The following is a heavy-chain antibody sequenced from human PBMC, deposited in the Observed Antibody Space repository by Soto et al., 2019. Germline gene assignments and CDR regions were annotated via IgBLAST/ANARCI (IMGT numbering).Heavy chain of an antibody. J-gene: IGHJ6*03. V-gene: IGHV6-1*01. D-gene: IGHD3-3*01. Sequence: SQTLSLTCAISGDSVSSNSAAWNWIRQSPSRGLEWLGRTYYRSKWYNDYAVSVKSRITINPDTSKNQFSLQLNSVTPEDTAVYYCARVSYDFWSGPPKDSHYYYYFIDVWGKGTTVTVSS. CDR3: ARVSYDFWSGPPKDSHYYYYFIDV. CDR1: GDSVSSNSAA. CDR2: TYYRSKWYN.